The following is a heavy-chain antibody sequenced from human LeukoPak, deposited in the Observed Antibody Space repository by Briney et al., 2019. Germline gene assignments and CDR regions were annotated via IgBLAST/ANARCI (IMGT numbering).Heavy chain of an antibody. V-gene: IGHV3-7*01. CDR3: ARDLVPAAIWSHGYFDY. D-gene: IGHD2-2*01. CDR2: IKQDGSEK. CDR1: GFTFSSYW. Sequence: GGSLRLSSAASGFTFSSYWMSWVRQAPGKGLEWVANIKQDGSEKYYVDSVKGRFTISRDNAKNSLYLHMNSLRAEDTAVYYCARDLVPAAIWSHGYFDYWGQGTLVTVSS. J-gene: IGHJ4*02.